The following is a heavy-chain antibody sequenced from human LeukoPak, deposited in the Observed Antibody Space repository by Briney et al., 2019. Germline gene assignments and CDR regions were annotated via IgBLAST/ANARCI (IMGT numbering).Heavy chain of an antibody. CDR1: GFTFSTYG. J-gene: IGHJ4*02. V-gene: IGHV3-30*18. CDR2: ISSDGGTK. CDR3: AKDLFDY. Sequence: PGGSLRLSCAASGFTFSTYGMHWVRQAPGKGLEWVAVISSDGGTKYYADSVKGRFIISRDNSKNTLYVQMNSLGPDDTAVYYCAKDLFDYWGQGTLVSVSA.